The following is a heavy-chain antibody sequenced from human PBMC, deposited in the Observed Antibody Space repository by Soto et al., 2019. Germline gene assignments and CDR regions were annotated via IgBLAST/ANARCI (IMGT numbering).Heavy chain of an antibody. CDR3: GRAWGVWRSGSYRSRTGCGMDV. CDR2: INHSGST. V-gene: IGHV4-34*01. CDR1: GGSFSGYY. Sequence: QVQLQQWGAGLLKPSETLSLTCADYGGSFSGYYWSWIRQPPGKGLEWIGEINHSGSTNYNPSLKSQVTISGDASKNPVSLKLSSVTAADTAVYYCGRAWGVWRSGSYRSRTGCGMDVWGQGTTVTVSS. J-gene: IGHJ6*02. D-gene: IGHD3-10*01.